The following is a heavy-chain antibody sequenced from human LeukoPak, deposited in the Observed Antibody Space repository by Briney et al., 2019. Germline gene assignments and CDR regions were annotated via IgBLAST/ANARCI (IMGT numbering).Heavy chain of an antibody. Sequence: GGSLRLSCAASGFTFSSYATSWVRQAPGKGLEWVSAISGSGGSTYYADSVKGRFTISRDNSKNTLYLQMNSLRAEDTAVYYCAKGGAIGGWYLDWGQGTLVTVSS. J-gene: IGHJ4*02. CDR3: AKGGAIGGWYLD. CDR1: GFTFSSYA. D-gene: IGHD6-19*01. CDR2: ISGSGGST. V-gene: IGHV3-23*01.